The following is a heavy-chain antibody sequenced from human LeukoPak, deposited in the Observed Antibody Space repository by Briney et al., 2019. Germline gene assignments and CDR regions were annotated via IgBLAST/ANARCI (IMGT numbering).Heavy chain of an antibody. Sequence: GGSLRLSCAASGFTFSNFGLHWVRQAPGKGLEWVAFIRYDGSNKYYADSVKGRFTISRDNSKNTLYLQMNSLRAEDTAVYYCAKDVVGYNTDVSPVWGKGTTVTISS. CDR1: GFTFSNFG. CDR2: IRYDGSNK. J-gene: IGHJ6*04. V-gene: IGHV3-30*02. D-gene: IGHD5-24*01. CDR3: AKDVVGYNTDVSPV.